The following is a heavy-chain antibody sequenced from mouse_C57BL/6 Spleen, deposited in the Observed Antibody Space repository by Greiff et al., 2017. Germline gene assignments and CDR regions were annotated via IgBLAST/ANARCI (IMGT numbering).Heavy chain of an antibody. CDR2: IRSKSNNYAT. Sequence: EVKLVESGGGLVQPKGSLKLSCAASGFSFNTYAMNWVRQAPGKGLEWVARIRSKSNNYATYYADSGKDRFTISRDDSESMLYLQMNNLKTEDTAMYYCVRSDYDWYCDVWGTGTTVTVSS. CDR3: VRSDYDWYCDV. D-gene: IGHD2-4*01. J-gene: IGHJ1*03. CDR1: GFSFNTYA. V-gene: IGHV10-1*01.